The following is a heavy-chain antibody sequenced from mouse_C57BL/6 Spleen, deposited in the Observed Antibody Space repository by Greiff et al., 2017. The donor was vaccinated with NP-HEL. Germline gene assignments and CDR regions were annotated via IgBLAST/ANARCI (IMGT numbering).Heavy chain of an antibody. Sequence: EVQLQQSGPELVKPGASVKISCKASGYSFTGYYMNWVKQSPEKSLEWIGEINPSTGGTTYNQKFKAKATLTVDKSSSTAYMQLKNLTSEDSAVYYCASLLPFAYWGQGTLVTVSA. CDR3: ASLLPFAY. D-gene: IGHD2-10*01. CDR1: GYSFTGYY. V-gene: IGHV1-42*01. CDR2: INPSTGGT. J-gene: IGHJ3*01.